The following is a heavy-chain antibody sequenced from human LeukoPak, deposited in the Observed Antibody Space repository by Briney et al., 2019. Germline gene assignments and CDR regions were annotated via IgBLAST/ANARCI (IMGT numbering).Heavy chain of an antibody. CDR3: AKDYYGSGSYPSHFDY. CDR1: GFTFDDYA. V-gene: IGHV3-9*01. CDR2: ISWNSGSI. D-gene: IGHD3-10*01. J-gene: IGHJ4*02. Sequence: GGSLRLSCAASGFTFDDYAMHWVRQAPGKGLEWVSGISWNSGSIGYADSVKGRFTISRDNAKNSLYLQMNSLRAEDTALYYCAKDYYGSGSYPSHFDYWGQGTLVTVSS.